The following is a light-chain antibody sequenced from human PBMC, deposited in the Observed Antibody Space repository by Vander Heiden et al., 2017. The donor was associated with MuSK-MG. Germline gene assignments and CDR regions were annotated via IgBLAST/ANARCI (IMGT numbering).Light chain of an antibody. CDR3: QQRYSNHEPNT. V-gene: IGKV1-39*01. CDR2: AAS. J-gene: IGKJ4*01. CDR1: QSISSY. Sequence: DIQMTQSPSSLSASVGDRVTITCRASQSISSYLNWYQQKPGKAPKLLIYAASSLQSGVKSRFSGSGYGTDCTLSIISRQPKDFPPHYCQQRYSNHEPNTFGGGTKVEIK.